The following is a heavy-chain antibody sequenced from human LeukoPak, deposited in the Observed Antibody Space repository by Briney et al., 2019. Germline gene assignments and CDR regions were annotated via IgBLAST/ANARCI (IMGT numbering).Heavy chain of an antibody. Sequence: SETLSLTCTVSGGSISSSSYYRGWIRQPPGKGLEWIGSIYYSGSTYYNPSLKSRVTISVDTSKNQFSLKLSSVTAADTAVYYCARGPKGQDAFDIWGQGTMVTVSS. CDR3: ARGPKGQDAFDI. V-gene: IGHV4-39*07. CDR2: IYYSGST. CDR1: GGSISSSSYY. J-gene: IGHJ3*02.